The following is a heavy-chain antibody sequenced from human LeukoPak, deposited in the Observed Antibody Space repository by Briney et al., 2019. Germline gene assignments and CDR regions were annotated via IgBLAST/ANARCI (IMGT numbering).Heavy chain of an antibody. CDR3: ARGITMVREGFDY. Sequence: SVKVSCKASGYTFTSYDINWVRQAPGQGLEWMGGIIPIFGTANYAQKFQGRVTITADESTSTAYMELSSLRSEDTAVYYCARGITMVREGFDYWGQGTLVTVSS. CDR1: GYTFTSYD. CDR2: IIPIFGTA. V-gene: IGHV1-69*13. J-gene: IGHJ4*02. D-gene: IGHD3-10*01.